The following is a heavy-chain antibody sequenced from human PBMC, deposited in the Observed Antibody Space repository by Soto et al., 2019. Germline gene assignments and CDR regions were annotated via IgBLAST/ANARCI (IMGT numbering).Heavy chain of an antibody. V-gene: IGHV3-73*01. CDR3: TPAPLLWFGESQASGFDP. Sequence: HPGGSLRLSCAASGFTFSDYYMSWIRQAPGKGLEWVGRIRSKANSYATAYAASVKGRFTISRDDSKNTAYLQMNSLKTEDTAVYYCTPAPLLWFGESQASGFDPWGQGT. CDR2: IRSKANSYAT. J-gene: IGHJ5*02. D-gene: IGHD3-10*01. CDR1: GFTFSDYY.